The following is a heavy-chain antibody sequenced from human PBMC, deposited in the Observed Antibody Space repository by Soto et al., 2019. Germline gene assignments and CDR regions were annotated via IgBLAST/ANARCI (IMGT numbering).Heavy chain of an antibody. CDR3: ARRTDFDY. Sequence: GASVKVSCKASGYTFTNYYINWVRQAPGQGLEWMGIINPSGGSTSYAQKFHGRVTMTRDTSTSTVYMDLSSLRSEDSAIYYCARRTDFDYWGQGTLVTVSS. V-gene: IGHV1-46*01. J-gene: IGHJ4*02. CDR1: GYTFTNYY. CDR2: INPSGGST. D-gene: IGHD2-2*01.